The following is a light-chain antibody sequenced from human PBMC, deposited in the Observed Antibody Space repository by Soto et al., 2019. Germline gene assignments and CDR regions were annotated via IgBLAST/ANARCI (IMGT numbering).Light chain of an antibody. CDR3: QPNHNWPPSIT. CDR1: QSVSSY. J-gene: IGKJ5*01. V-gene: IGKV3-11*01. Sequence: EIVLTQSPATLSLSPGERATFSCRASQSVSSYLAWYQQKPGQAPRLLIYDASTRATGIAARFSGSGSRTDVTLTISSLEPEDFAVYYCQPNHNWPPSITFGQGTRLEIK. CDR2: DAS.